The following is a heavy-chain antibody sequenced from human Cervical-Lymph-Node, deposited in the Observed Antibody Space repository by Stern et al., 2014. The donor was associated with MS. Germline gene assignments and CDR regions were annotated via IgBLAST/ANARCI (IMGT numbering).Heavy chain of an antibody. V-gene: IGHV3-30*18. CDR2: ISDDGRNK. J-gene: IGHJ4*02. D-gene: IGHD6-13*01. CDR1: GFTFSRSG. CDR3: AKDRSHSWTFDY. Sequence: DQLVESGGGVVQPGRSLRLSCAASGFTFSRSGMHWVRQAPGKGPEWAAVISDDGRNKYYADSVKGRFTIARDRSKNTVYLQMDSLRAEDTAVYYCAKDRSHSWTFDYWGQGTLVTVSS.